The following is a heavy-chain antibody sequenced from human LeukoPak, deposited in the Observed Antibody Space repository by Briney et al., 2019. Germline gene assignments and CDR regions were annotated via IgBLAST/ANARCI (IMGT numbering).Heavy chain of an antibody. J-gene: IGHJ6*02. CDR2: IWYGGSNK. CDR3: TKVQDYFGSADYYYTMDV. CDR1: GFTFSSYG. V-gene: IGHV3-30*18. Sequence: PGRSLRLSCAASGFTFSSYGMHWVRQAPGKGLEWVAVIWYGGSNKYYADSVKGRFTISRDNSKNTLYLQMNSLRAEDTAVYYCTKVQDYFGSADYYYTMDVWGQGTTVIVSS. D-gene: IGHD3-10*01.